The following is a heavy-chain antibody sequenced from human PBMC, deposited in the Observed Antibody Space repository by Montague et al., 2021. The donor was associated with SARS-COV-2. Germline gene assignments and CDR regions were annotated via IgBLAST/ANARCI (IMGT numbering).Heavy chain of an antibody. Sequence: SKTLSLTCNVSGDSVASNNYYWGWLRQPPGRGLEWIASVFHTGKAFYNPSLKSRSSISVDTATNQVSLKLTSVSGADTALYFCARNLPPATIFTVVTHFDFWGHGTRVTVS. V-gene: IGHV4-39*01. CDR1: GDSVASNNYY. D-gene: IGHD4-11*01. CDR2: VFHTGKA. CDR3: ARNLPPATIFTVVTHFDF. J-gene: IGHJ4*01.